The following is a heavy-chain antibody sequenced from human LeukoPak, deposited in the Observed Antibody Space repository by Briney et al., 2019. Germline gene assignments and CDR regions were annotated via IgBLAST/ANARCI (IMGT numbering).Heavy chain of an antibody. Sequence: SETLSLTCAVYGGSFSGYYWSWIRQPPGKGLEWIGELNHSGSTNYNPSPKSRVTISVDTSKNQFSLKLSSVTAADTAVYYCARGGALGYSYGYDAFDIWGQGTMVAVSS. J-gene: IGHJ3*02. CDR3: ARGGALGYSYGYDAFDI. CDR2: LNHSGST. CDR1: GGSFSGYY. D-gene: IGHD5-18*01. V-gene: IGHV4-34*01.